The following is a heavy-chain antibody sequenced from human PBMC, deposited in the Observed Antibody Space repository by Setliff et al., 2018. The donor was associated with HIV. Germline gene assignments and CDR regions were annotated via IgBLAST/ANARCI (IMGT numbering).Heavy chain of an antibody. Sequence: PGGSLRLSCAASGFAFRNYIFHWVRQAPGKGLEWVAIISSDGSDKNYADSVKGRFAISRDNAKNSLNLEMNSLRAEDTAVYYCAKEAIYVGYVDYWGQGTLVTVSS. CDR3: AKEAIYVGYVDY. CDR1: GFAFRNYI. CDR2: ISSDGSDK. V-gene: IGHV3-30*07. J-gene: IGHJ4*02. D-gene: IGHD3-16*01.